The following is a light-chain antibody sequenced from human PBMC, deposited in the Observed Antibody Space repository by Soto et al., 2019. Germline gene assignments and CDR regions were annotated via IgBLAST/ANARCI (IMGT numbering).Light chain of an antibody. CDR2: DAS. J-gene: IGKJ1*01. CDR3: QQYNSYSWT. V-gene: IGKV1-5*01. Sequence: DIQMTQSPSTLSASVGDRVTITCRASQRISSWLAWYQQKPGKAPKLLICDASSLESGVPSRFSGSGSGTEFTLTISSLQPDDFATYYCQQYNSYSWTFGQGTKVEIK. CDR1: QRISSW.